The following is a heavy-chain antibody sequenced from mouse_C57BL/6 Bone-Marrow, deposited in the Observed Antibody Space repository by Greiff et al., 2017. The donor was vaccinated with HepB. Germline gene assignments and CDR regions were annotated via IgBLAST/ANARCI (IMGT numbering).Heavy chain of an antibody. V-gene: IGHV1-85*01. Sequence: VQLQESGPELVKPGASVKLSCKASGYTFTSYDINWVKQRPGQGLEWIGWIYPRDGSTKYNEKFKGKATLTVDTSSSTAYMELHSLTSEDSAVYFCARRFYYGSSPYFDYWGQGTTLTVSS. CDR2: IYPRDGST. D-gene: IGHD1-1*01. CDR3: ARRFYYGSSPYFDY. J-gene: IGHJ2*01. CDR1: GYTFTSYD.